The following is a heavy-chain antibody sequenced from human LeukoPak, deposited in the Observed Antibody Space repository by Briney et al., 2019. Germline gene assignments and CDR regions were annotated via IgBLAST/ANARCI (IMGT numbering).Heavy chain of an antibody. CDR3: ARDFGYDSSGYYAPGY. V-gene: IGHV3-21*01. D-gene: IGHD3-22*01. J-gene: IGHJ4*02. Sequence: GGSLRLSCAASGFTFSSYSMNWVRQAPGKGLEGASSISSSSSYIYYADSVKGRFTISRDNAKNSLYLQMNSLRAEDTAVYYCARDFGYDSSGYYAPGYWGQGTLVTVSS. CDR1: GFTFSSYS. CDR2: ISSSSSYI.